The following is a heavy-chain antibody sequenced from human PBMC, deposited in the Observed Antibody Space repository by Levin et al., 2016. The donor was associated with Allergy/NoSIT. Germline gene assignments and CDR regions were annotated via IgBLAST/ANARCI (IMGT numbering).Heavy chain of an antibody. J-gene: IGHJ6*02. Sequence: WIRQPPGKGLEWIGRIYTSGSTNYNPSLKSRVTISVDTSKNQFSLKPSSVTAADTAVYYCARWGLGRESGVDHWGQGTTVTVSS. D-gene: IGHD3-16*01. CDR3: ARWGLGRESGVDH. V-gene: IGHV4-61*02. CDR2: IYTSGST.